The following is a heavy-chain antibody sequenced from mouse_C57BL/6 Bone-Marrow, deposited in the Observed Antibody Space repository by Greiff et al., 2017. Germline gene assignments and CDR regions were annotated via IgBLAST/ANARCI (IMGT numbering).Heavy chain of an antibody. D-gene: IGHD2-3*01. V-gene: IGHV7-3*01. CDR3: ERYPYESDFYDARDY. Sequence: EVQGVESGGGLVQPGGSLSLSCAASGFTFTDYYMTWVRQPPGKALEWLGFIRNKANGYTTEYSASVKGRFSISRDNSQSILYLQMKAMRAEDSATYYWERYPYESDFYDARDYGGQGTAVTVSS. CDR2: IRNKANGYTT. CDR1: GFTFTDYY. J-gene: IGHJ4*01.